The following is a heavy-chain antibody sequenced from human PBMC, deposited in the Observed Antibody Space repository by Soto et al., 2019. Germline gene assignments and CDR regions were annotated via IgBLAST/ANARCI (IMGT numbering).Heavy chain of an antibody. Sequence: PRGSLLLSCISSVFTFRTYTMSWVRQAPGKGLEWVSGIRGFSPYTFYAESVKGRFTISRDNAKNSLYLQMNSLRAEDTAVYYCARDRGYDAHDYYYNAMDVWGQGTTVTVSS. V-gene: IGHV3-21*01. CDR1: VFTFRTYT. J-gene: IGHJ6*01. CDR2: IRGFSPYT. D-gene: IGHD5-12*01. CDR3: ARDRGYDAHDYYYNAMDV.